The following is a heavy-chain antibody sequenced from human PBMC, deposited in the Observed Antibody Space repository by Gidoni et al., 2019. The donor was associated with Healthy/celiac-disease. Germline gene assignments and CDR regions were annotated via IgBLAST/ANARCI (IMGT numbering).Heavy chain of an antibody. CDR1: GFTFSSYG. CDR3: AKDRGIAVAGRDY. CDR2: ISYDGSNK. Sequence: QVQPVESGGGVVQPGRSLRLSCAASGFTFSSYGMHWVRQAPGKGLEWVAVISYDGSNKYYAASVKCRFTISRDNSKNTLYLQMNSLRAEDTAVYYCAKDRGIAVAGRDYWGQGTLVTVSS. J-gene: IGHJ4*02. V-gene: IGHV3-30*18. D-gene: IGHD6-19*01.